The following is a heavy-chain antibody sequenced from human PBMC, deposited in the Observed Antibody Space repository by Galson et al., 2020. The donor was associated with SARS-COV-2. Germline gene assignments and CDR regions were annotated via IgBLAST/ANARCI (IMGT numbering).Heavy chain of an antibody. CDR2: ISSSGSTI. D-gene: IGHD3-10*01. CDR1: GFTFSSYE. J-gene: IGHJ6*03. CDR3: ARESGISPPWPGYYYYYMDV. V-gene: IGHV3-48*03. Sequence: GGSLRLSCAASGFTFSSYEMNWVRQAPGKGLEWVSYISSSGSTIYYADSVKGRFTISRDNAKNSLYLQMNSLRAEDTAVYYCARESGISPPWPGYYYYYMDVWGKGTTVTVSS.